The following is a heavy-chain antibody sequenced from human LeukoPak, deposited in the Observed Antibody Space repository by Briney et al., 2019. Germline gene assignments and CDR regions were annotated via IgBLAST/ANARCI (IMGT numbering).Heavy chain of an antibody. D-gene: IGHD2-15*01. CDR3: ARDGRYCSGGSCYPSRTYYFDY. Sequence: TGGSLRLSCVASGFTFSSYAMHWVRQAPGKGLEWVAVISYDGSNKYYADSVKGRFTISRDNSKNTLYLQMNSLRAEDTAVYYCARDGRYCSGGSCYPSRTYYFDYWGQGTLVTVSS. V-gene: IGHV3-30-3*01. CDR1: GFTFSSYA. J-gene: IGHJ4*02. CDR2: ISYDGSNK.